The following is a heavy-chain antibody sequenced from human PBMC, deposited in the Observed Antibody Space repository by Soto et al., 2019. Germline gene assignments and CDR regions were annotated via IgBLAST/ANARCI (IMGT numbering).Heavy chain of an antibody. J-gene: IGHJ6*03. V-gene: IGHV4-34*01. CDR1: GGSFSGFY. CDR2: INHSGST. D-gene: IGHD3-3*01. CDR3: ARGRVRFLEWLLKGPLYYMDV. Sequence: PSQTLSHTCAVYGGSFSGFYWSRIRQPPGKGLEWIGEINHSGSTNYNPSLKSRVTISVDTSKNQFSLKLSSVTAADTAVYYCARGRVRFLEWLLKGPLYYMDVWGKGTTVTVSS.